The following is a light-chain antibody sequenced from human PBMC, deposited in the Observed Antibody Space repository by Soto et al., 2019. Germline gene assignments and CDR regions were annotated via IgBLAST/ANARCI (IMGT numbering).Light chain of an antibody. CDR3: QQYMSSVT. V-gene: IGKV3-20*01. J-gene: IGKJ1*01. CDR1: QSVDTTF. Sequence: EIVLTQSPGSLSLSPGQRATLSCRASQSVDTTFFAWYQKKPGQAPRLLIYGSSKRATGIPDRFSGSGSGTHFTLIISRLEPEDFAVYYFQQYMSSVTFGQGTKVEIK. CDR2: GSS.